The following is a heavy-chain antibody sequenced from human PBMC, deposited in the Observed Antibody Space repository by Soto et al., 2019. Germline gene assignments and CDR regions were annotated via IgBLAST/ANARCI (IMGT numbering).Heavy chain of an antibody. J-gene: IGHJ4*02. CDR1: GFTFSSYW. Sequence: AGGSLRLSCAASGFTFSSYWMSWVRQAPGKGLEWVANIKQDGSEKYYVDSVKGRFTISRDNAKNSLYLQMNSLRAEDTAVYYCARVSRGQWLAPEYYFDYWGQGTLVTVS. CDR2: IKQDGSEK. D-gene: IGHD6-19*01. CDR3: ARVSRGQWLAPEYYFDY. V-gene: IGHV3-7*01.